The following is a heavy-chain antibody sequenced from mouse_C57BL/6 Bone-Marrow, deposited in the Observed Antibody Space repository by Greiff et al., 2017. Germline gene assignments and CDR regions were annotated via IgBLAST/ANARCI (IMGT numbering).Heavy chain of an antibody. CDR1: GFTFSSYA. CDR3: ARENYSNYIDY. CDR2: ISAGGSYT. J-gene: IGHJ2*01. V-gene: IGHV5-4*01. Sequence: EVKLMESGGGLVKPGGSLKLSCAASGFTFSSYAMPWVRQTPETRLEWVATISAGGSYTHYPDNVKGRSTISRDNAKNNLYLQRSHLTSEDTAMYYCARENYSNYIDYWGQGTTLTVSS. D-gene: IGHD2-5*01.